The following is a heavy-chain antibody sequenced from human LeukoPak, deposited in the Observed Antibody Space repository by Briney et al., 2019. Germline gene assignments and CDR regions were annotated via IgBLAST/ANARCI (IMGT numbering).Heavy chain of an antibody. CDR1: GASISGYY. CDR2: INHSGST. CDR3: ARGTIVATIGL. J-gene: IGHJ4*02. V-gene: IGHV4-34*01. D-gene: IGHD5-12*01. Sequence: PSETLSLTCTVSGASISGYYWSWIRQPPGKGLEWIGEINHSGSTNYNPSLKSRVTISVDTSKNQFSLKLSSVTAADTAVYYCARGTIVATIGLWGQGTLVTVSS.